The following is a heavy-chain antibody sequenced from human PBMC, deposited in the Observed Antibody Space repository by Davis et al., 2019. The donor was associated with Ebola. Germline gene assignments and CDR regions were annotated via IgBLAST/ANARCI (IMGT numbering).Heavy chain of an antibody. CDR3: ARILPNPYDFWSGRASFYYGLDV. CDR1: GFSLNNTKMR. CDR2: IFSNDEK. V-gene: IGHV2-26*01. Sequence: SGPTLVKPTETLTLTCTVSGFSLNNTKMRVSWIRQPPGKALEWLAHIFSNDEKSYTTSLKSRLTISKDTSKSQVVLTMTNMDPVDTATYYCARILPNPYDFWSGRASFYYGLDVWGQGTTVTVSS. J-gene: IGHJ6*02. D-gene: IGHD3-3*01.